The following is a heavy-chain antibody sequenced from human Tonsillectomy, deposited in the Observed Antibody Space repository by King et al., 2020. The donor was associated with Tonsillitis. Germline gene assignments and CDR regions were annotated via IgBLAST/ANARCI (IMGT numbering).Heavy chain of an antibody. D-gene: IGHD3-10*01. J-gene: IGHJ6*02. CDR3: ASRGSGSYYNRNYYYGMDV. V-gene: IGHV1-69*01. CDR2: IIPIFGTA. Sequence: VQLVESGAEVKKPGSSVKVSCKASGGTFSSYAISWVRQAPGQGLEWMGGIIPIFGTANYAQKFQGRVTITADESTSTAYMELSSLRSEDTAVYYCASRGSGSYYNRNYYYGMDVWGQGTTVTVSS. CDR1: GGTFSSYA.